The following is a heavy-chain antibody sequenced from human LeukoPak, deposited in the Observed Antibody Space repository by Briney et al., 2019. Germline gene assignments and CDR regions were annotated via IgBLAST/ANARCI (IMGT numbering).Heavy chain of an antibody. D-gene: IGHD3-9*01. CDR2: ISWDGGST. CDR3: AKSPRLRYFDWLLTGYGMDV. Sequence: PGGSLRLSCAASGFTFDDYTMHWVRQAPGKGLEWVSLISWDGGSTYYANSVKGRFTVSRDNSKNSLYLQMNSLRTEDTALYYCAKSPRLRYFDWLLTGYGMDVWGQGTTVTVSS. J-gene: IGHJ6*02. CDR1: GFTFDDYT. V-gene: IGHV3-43*01.